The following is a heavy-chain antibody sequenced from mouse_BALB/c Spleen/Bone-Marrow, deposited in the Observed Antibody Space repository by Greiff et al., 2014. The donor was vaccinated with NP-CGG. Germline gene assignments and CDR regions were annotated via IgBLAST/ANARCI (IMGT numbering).Heavy chain of an antibody. Sequence: EVMLVESGGGLVQPGGSRKLSCAASGFTFSSFGMHWVRQAPEKGLEWVAYISSGSSTIYYADTVKGRFTISRDNPKNTLFLQMTSLRSEDTAMYYCAAITTVVARYVMDYWGQGTSVTVSS. J-gene: IGHJ4*01. D-gene: IGHD1-1*01. CDR3: AAITTVVARYVMDY. CDR1: GFTFSSFG. CDR2: ISSGSSTI. V-gene: IGHV5-17*02.